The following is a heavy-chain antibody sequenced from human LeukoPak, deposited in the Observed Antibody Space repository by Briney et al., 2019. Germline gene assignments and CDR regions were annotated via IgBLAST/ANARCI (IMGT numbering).Heavy chain of an antibody. D-gene: IGHD4-11*01. CDR2: INHSGST. J-gene: IGHJ6*02. Sequence: SETLSLTCAVYGGSFSGYYWSWIRQPPGKGLEWIGEINHSGSTNYNPSLKSRVTISVDTSKNQSSLKLSSVTAADTAVYYCARSPNYSNYAYYYYYGMDVWGQGTTVTVSS. CDR1: GGSFSGYY. V-gene: IGHV4-34*01. CDR3: ARSPNYSNYAYYYYYGMDV.